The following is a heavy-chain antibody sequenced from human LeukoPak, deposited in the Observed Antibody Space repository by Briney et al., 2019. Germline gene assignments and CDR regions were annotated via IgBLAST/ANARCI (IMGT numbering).Heavy chain of an antibody. J-gene: IGHJ4*02. V-gene: IGHV4-61*02. CDR2: VYTSGNT. CDR3: ARESPWGGCDY. D-gene: IGHD6-19*01. CDR1: GGSITSGSYY. Sequence: SETLSLTCTVSGGSITSGSYYWSWIRQPAGKGLEWIGRVYTSGNTNSNPSLKSRVTISIDTSKNQFSLKLSSVTAADTAVYYCARESPWGGCDYWGQGTLVTVSS.